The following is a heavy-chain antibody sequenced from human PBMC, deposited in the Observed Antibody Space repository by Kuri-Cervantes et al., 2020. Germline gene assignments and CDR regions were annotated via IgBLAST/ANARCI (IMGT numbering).Heavy chain of an antibody. D-gene: IGHD6-19*01. CDR3: AYSSGWTEGAFDI. CDR2: KSYDGSNK. Sequence: GESLKISCAASGFTFSSYGMCWVRQAPGKGLEWMAVKSYDGSNKYYADSVKGRFTISRDNSKNTLYLQMNSLRAEDTAVYYCAYSSGWTEGAFDIWGQGTMVTVSS. CDR1: GFTFSSYG. J-gene: IGHJ3*02. V-gene: IGHV3-30*03.